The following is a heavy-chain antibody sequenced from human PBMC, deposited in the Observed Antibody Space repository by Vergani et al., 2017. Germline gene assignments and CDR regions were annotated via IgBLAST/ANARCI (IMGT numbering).Heavy chain of an antibody. Sequence: QVQLQQWGPGLLKPSETLSLTCAVYGGSISSYYWSWIRQPPGKGLEWIGYIYYSGSTNYNPSLKSRVTISVDTSKNQFSLKLSSVTAADTAVYYCARGSSWYVYYFDYWGQGTLVTVSS. CDR2: IYYSGST. J-gene: IGHJ4*02. CDR3: ARGSSWYVYYFDY. D-gene: IGHD6-13*01. CDR1: GGSISSYY. V-gene: IGHV4-59*01.